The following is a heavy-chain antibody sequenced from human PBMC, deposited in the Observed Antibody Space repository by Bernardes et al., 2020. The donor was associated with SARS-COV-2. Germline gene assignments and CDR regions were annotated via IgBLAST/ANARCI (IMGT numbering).Heavy chain of an antibody. D-gene: IGHD6-19*01. V-gene: IGHV3-48*02. J-gene: IGHJ4*02. CDR2: ISSSTTTI. CDR1: GFTFSSCA. CDR3: ARVRSTGWFAIDY. Sequence: GWSLSLSCTVSGFTFSSCAMSWVRQAPGKGLEWISYISSSTTTIHYADSVKGRFTISRDNAKNVLYLQMSSLRDEDTALYYCARVRSTGWFAIDYWGQGTLVTVSS.